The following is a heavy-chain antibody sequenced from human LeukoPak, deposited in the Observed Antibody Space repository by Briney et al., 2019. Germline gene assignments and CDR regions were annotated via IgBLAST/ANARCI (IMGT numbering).Heavy chain of an antibody. CDR1: GGTFSSYA. Sequence: AASVKVSCKASGGTFSSYAISWVRQAPGQGLEWMGGIIPIFGTANYAQKFQGRVTITADESTSTAYMELSSLRSEDTAVYYCARANVVVVGAKMGYYYYGMDVWGQGTTVTVSS. CDR2: IIPIFGTA. CDR3: ARANVVVVGAKMGYYYYGMDV. V-gene: IGHV1-69*13. D-gene: IGHD1-26*01. J-gene: IGHJ6*02.